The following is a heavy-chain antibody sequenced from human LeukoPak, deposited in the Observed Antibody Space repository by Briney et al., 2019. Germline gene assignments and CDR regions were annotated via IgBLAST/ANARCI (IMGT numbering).Heavy chain of an antibody. CDR2: ISGSGSNT. J-gene: IGHJ4*02. CDR3: AKDARGNSGSYCDY. Sequence: GGSLRLSCAASGVTLSDHHMDWVRQAPGKGLEWVSTISGSGSNTYYADSVKGRFTISRDSSKNTLSVQMNTLRAEDTAVYYCAKDARGNSGSYCDYWGQEILVTVSS. CDR1: GVTLSDHH. V-gene: IGHV3-23*01. D-gene: IGHD3-10*01.